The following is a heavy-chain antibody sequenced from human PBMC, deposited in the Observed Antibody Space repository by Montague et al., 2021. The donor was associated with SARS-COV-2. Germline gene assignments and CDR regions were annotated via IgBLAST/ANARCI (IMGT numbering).Heavy chain of an antibody. CDR3: ARLEAGDCSGGSCYGSWFDP. CDR2: IYYSGST. Sequence: SETLSLTCTVSGGSISSYYWSWIRQPPGKGLEWIGYIYYSGSTNYNPSLKSRVTISVDTSKNQFSLKLSSVTAADTAVYYCARLEAGDCSGGSCYGSWFDPWGQGTLVTVSS. V-gene: IGHV4-59*08. CDR1: GGSISSYY. J-gene: IGHJ5*02. D-gene: IGHD2-15*01.